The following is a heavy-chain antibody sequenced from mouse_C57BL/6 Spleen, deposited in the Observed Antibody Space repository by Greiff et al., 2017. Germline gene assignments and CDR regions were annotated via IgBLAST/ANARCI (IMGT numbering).Heavy chain of an antibody. CDR3: ARRDYGSSPFDY. J-gene: IGHJ2*01. D-gene: IGHD1-1*01. CDR1: GYTFTSYW. Sequence: QVQLQQPGAELVMPGASVKLSCKASGYTFTSYWMHWVKQRPGQGLEWIGEIDPSDSYTNYNQKFKGKSTLTVDKSSSTAYMQLISLTSEDSAVYYCARRDYGSSPFDYWGQGTTLTVSS. V-gene: IGHV1-69*01. CDR2: IDPSDSYT.